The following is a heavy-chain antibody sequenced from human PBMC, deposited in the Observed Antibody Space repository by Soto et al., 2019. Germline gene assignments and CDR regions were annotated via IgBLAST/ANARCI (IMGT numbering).Heavy chain of an antibody. D-gene: IGHD3-3*01. Sequence: PSETLSLTCSVSGGSISSFTYYWGWIRQPPGKGLEWIGTVYYNEGTYYNSSLKSRVTITVDTSKNQFSLSLISVTAADTAVYYCARGQRFSDWFDPWGQGTLVTVSS. CDR3: ARGQRFSDWFDP. J-gene: IGHJ5*02. CDR2: VYYNEGT. CDR1: GGSISSFTYY. V-gene: IGHV4-39*07.